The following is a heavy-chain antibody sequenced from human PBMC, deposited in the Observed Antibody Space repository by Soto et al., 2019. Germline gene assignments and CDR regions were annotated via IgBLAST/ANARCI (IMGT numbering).Heavy chain of an antibody. CDR2: ISSSSSYI. CDR1: GFTFSSYS. V-gene: IGHV3-21*01. D-gene: IGHD6-6*01. J-gene: IGHJ5*02. CDR3: ERERLDSSFWFDP. Sequence: EVQLVESGGGLVKPGGSLRLSCAASGFTFSSYSMNWVRQAPGKGLEWVSSISSSSSYIYYADSVKGRFTISRDNAKNSLYLQMNSLRAEDTAVYYFERERLDSSFWFDPGAREPWSPSPQ.